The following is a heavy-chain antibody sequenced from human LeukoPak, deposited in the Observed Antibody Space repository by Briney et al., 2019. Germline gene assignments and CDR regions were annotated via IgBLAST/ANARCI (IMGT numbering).Heavy chain of an antibody. D-gene: IGHD3-9*01. CDR3: AREVYYDILTGYPDAFDI. CDR2: IYTSGST. V-gene: IGHV4-4*07. Sequence: SETLSLTCTVSGGSISSYYWSWIRQPAGKGLEWIGRIYTSGSTNYNPSLKSRVTMSVDTSKNQFSLKLSSVTAADTAVYYCAREVYYDILTGYPDAFDIWGRGTMVTVSS. J-gene: IGHJ3*02. CDR1: GGSISSYY.